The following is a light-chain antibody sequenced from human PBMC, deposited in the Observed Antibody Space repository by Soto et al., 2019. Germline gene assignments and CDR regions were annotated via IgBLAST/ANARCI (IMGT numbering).Light chain of an antibody. J-gene: IGLJ1*01. V-gene: IGLV1-47*01. Sequence: VLTQPPSASGTPGQRVTISCSGSSSNIGSNYVYWYQQLPGTAPKLLIYRNNQRPSGVPDRFSGSKSGTSASLAISGLRSEDEADYYCAAWDDSLSGYVFGTGTKVTV. CDR2: RNN. CDR3: AAWDDSLSGYV. CDR1: SSNIGSNY.